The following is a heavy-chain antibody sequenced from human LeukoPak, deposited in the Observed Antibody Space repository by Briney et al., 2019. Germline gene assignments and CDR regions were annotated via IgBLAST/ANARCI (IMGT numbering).Heavy chain of an antibody. CDR2: ISGSGGST. V-gene: IGHV3-23*01. CDR3: AKVSDDFWSGYQNWFDP. Sequence: GGSLRLSCAASGFTFSSYAMSWVSQAPGKGREWGSAISGSGGSTYYADSVKGRFTISSDNSKNTLYLQMNSLRAEDTAVYYCAKVSDDFWSGYQNWFDPWGQGTLVTVSS. CDR1: GFTFSSYA. J-gene: IGHJ5*02. D-gene: IGHD3-3*01.